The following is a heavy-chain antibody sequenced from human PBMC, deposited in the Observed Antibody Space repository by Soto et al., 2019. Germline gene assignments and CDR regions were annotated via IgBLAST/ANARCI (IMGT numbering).Heavy chain of an antibody. V-gene: IGHV3-15*01. Sequence: PGGSLRLSCAASGFTFSNAWMSWVRQAPGKGLEWVGRIKSKTDGGTTDYAAPVKGRFTISRDDSKNTLYLQMNSLKTEDTAVYYCTTDHRSHQYYYDSSGYYSDYWGQGTLVTVSS. CDR2: IKSKTDGGTT. CDR3: TTDHRSHQYYYDSSGYYSDY. J-gene: IGHJ4*02. D-gene: IGHD3-22*01. CDR1: GFTFSNAW.